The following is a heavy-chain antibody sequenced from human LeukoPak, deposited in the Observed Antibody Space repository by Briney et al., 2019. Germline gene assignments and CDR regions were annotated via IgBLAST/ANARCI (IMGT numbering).Heavy chain of an antibody. D-gene: IGHD2-2*01. V-gene: IGHV3-33*08. J-gene: IGHJ4*02. CDR3: AKGRYCSSTSCPYYFDY. CDR2: IWYGGSNK. Sequence: PGRSLRLSCAASGFTFSSYGMHWVRQAPGKGLEWVAVIWYGGSNKYYADSVKGRFTISRDNSKNTLYLQMNSLRAEDTAVYCCAKGRYCSSTSCPYYFDYWGQGTLVTVSS. CDR1: GFTFSSYG.